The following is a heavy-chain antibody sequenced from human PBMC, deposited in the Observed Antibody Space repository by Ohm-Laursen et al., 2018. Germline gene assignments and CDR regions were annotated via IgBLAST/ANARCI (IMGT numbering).Heavy chain of an antibody. J-gene: IGHJ4*02. Sequence: SQTLSLTCTVSGVSFTNGDYYWSWIRHHPGKGLEWIGYIHYSRSTYYNPSLESRITLSVDKSKNQFSLKLSTVTAADTAVYYCARDGGYSSGNDYWGQGTLVTVSS. V-gene: IGHV4-31*02. CDR3: ARDGGYSSGNDY. CDR1: GVSFTNGDYY. D-gene: IGHD5-18*01. CDR2: IHYSRST.